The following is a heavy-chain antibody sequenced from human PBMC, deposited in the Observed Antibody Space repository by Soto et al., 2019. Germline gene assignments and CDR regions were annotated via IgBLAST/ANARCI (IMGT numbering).Heavy chain of an antibody. D-gene: IGHD1-1*01. CDR1: GDSVSTNSAA. J-gene: IGHJ3*02. CDR2: TYYRSKWYD. V-gene: IGHV6-1*01. CDR3: AMESHDAFDI. Sequence: SQTLSLTCVISGDSVSTNSAAWNWIRQSPSRGLEWLGRTYYRSKWYDDYAVSVKSRISINPDTSKNQFSLQLNSVTPEDTAVYYCAMESHDAFDIWGQGTMVTVSS.